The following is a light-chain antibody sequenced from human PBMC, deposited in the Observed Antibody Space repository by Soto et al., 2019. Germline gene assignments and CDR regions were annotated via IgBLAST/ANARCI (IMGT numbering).Light chain of an antibody. CDR1: SSDVGGYNY. J-gene: IGLJ2*01. CDR3: SSYAGGNNLV. V-gene: IGLV2-8*01. Sequence: QSVLTQPPSASGSPGQSVTISCTGTSSDVGGYNYVSWYQQHPGKAPKLMIYEVSKRPSGVPDRFSGSKSDNTASLTVSGLQAEDEAYYYCSSYAGGNNLVFGGGTKLTVL. CDR2: EVS.